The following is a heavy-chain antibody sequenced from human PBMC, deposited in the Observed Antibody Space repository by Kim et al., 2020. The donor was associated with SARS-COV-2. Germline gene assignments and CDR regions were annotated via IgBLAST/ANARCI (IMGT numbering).Heavy chain of an antibody. J-gene: IGHJ4*02. D-gene: IGHD6-6*01. V-gene: IGHV4-34*01. Sequence: SETLSLTCAVYGGSFSGYYWSWIRQPPGKGLEWIGEINHSGSTNYNPSLKSRVTISVDTSKNQFSLKLSSVTAADTAVYYCARAYSSSLPFDYWGQGTLV. CDR3: ARAYSSSLPFDY. CDR1: GGSFSGYY. CDR2: INHSGST.